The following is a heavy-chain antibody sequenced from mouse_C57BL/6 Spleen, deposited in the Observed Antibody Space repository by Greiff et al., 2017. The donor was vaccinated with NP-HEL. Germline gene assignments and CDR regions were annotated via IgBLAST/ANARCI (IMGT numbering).Heavy chain of an antibody. CDR3: AREDDSNYVSYFDD. CDR1: GFNFKDYY. V-gene: IGHV14-2*01. CDR2: IDPEDGDT. D-gene: IGHD2-5*01. Sequence: VQLQQSGAELVKPGASVKLSCTASGFNFKDYYMHWVKQRTEQGLEWIGRIDPEDGDTKYAPKFQGKATITADTSSTTAYLQLSSLTSEDTAVYYCAREDDSNYVSYFDDWGQGTTLTVSS. J-gene: IGHJ2*01.